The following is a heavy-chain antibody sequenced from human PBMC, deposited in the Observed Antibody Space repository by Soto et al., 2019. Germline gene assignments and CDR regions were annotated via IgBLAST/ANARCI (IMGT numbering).Heavy chain of an antibody. CDR2: IYYSGST. CDR3: TGAYYDVSGYSLDP. CDR1: GGSLTSGSYY. V-gene: IGHV4-61*01. Sequence: PSETLSLTCTVSGGSLTSGSYYWSWIRQPTGKGLEWIGNIYYSGSTNYNPSLKSRVIISVDTAKNQFSLRLSSVSAADTAVYYCTGAYYDVSGYSLDPWGQGTSVTVSS. D-gene: IGHD3-22*01. J-gene: IGHJ5*02.